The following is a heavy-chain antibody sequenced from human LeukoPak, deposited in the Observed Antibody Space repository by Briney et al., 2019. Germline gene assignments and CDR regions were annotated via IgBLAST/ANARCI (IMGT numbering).Heavy chain of an antibody. D-gene: IGHD6-13*01. Sequence: SETLSLTCAVSGGSISSGGYSWSWIRQPPGKGLEWIGHIHHSGGAYYNPPLKSRVTISVDTSKNQFSLKLSSVTAADTAVYYCARAYSSSWYDYWGQGTLVTVSS. J-gene: IGHJ4*02. V-gene: IGHV4-30-2*01. CDR2: IHHSGGA. CDR3: ARAYSSSWYDY. CDR1: GGSISSGGYS.